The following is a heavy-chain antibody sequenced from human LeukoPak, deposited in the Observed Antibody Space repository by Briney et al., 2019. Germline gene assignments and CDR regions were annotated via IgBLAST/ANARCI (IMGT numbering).Heavy chain of an antibody. CDR3: ARDSGSYSTYYFDY. D-gene: IGHD1-26*01. J-gene: IGHJ4*02. CDR2: IIPIFGIA. CDR1: GGTFSSYA. Sequence: GSSVKVSCKASGGTFSSYAISWVRQAPGQGLEWMGRIIPIFGIANYAQKFQGRVTITADKSTSTAYMELSSLRSEDTAVYYCARDSGSYSTYYFDYWGQGTLATVSS. V-gene: IGHV1-69*04.